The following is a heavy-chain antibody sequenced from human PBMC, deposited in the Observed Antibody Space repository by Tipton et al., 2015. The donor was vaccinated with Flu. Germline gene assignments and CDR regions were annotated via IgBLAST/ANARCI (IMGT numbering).Heavy chain of an antibody. CDR2: IYTSGST. Sequence: TLSLTCTVSGYSISTGSHYWNWIRQPAGKGLEWIGRIYTSGSTTYNPSLKSRVTISIDTSKNQFSLKLSSVTAADTAVYYCARDYCSGGICYPDYWGQGTLVAVSS. CDR1: GYSISTGSHY. CDR3: ARDYCSGGICYPDY. J-gene: IGHJ4*02. V-gene: IGHV4-61*02. D-gene: IGHD2-15*01.